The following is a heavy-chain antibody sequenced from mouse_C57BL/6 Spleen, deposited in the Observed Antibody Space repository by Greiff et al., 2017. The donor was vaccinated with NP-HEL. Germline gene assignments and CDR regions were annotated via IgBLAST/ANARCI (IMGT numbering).Heavy chain of an antibody. Sequence: QVTLKVSGPGILQSSQTLSLTCSFSGFSLSTSGMGVSWIRQPSGKGLVWLAHIYWDDDKRYNPSLKRRLTISKDTSRNQVFLKITSVDTADTATYYCARTRPAQATYYAMDDWGKGTSVTVSS. CDR3: ARTRPAQATYYAMDD. CDR2: IYWDDDK. V-gene: IGHV8-12*01. J-gene: IGHJ4*01. D-gene: IGHD3-2*02. CDR1: GFSLSTSGMG.